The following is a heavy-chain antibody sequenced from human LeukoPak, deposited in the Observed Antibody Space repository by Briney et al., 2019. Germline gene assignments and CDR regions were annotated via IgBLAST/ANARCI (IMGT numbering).Heavy chain of an antibody. CDR2: VENTGNT. V-gene: IGHV4-59*01. Sequence: PSETLSLTCTVSDGSISSYYWSWIRQPPGKGLEWIGNVENTGNTNYNPSLESRVTISVDTSKNQFSLRLNSVTAADTAVYYCARAVGDSGHGRCFDYWGQGTLVTVSS. J-gene: IGHJ4*02. CDR1: DGSISSYY. CDR3: ARAVGDSGHGRCFDY. D-gene: IGHD5-12*01.